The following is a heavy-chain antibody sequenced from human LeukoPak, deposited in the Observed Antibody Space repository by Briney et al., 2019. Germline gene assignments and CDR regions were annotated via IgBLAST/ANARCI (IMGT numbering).Heavy chain of an antibody. V-gene: IGHV1-8*01. Sequence: GASVKVSCKASGYTFTSYDINWVRQATGQGLGWMGWMNPNSGNTGYAQKFQGRVTMTRNTSISTAYMELSSLRSEDTAVYYCARGITMVRGVFYFDYWGQGTLVTVSS. J-gene: IGHJ4*02. CDR3: ARGITMVRGVFYFDY. CDR2: MNPNSGNT. D-gene: IGHD3-10*01. CDR1: GYTFTSYD.